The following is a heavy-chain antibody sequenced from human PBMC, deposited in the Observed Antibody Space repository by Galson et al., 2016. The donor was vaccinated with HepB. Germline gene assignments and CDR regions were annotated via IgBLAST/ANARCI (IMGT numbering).Heavy chain of an antibody. Sequence: SETLSLTCTVSGDSISSSISDWGWIRQTPGRGLEWIGSVYRSGSTYFNPSLRSRVTMTVDITKNTLYLQMDSLRAEDTAVYYCARAGGYCDNGVCPELSRYCDYWGRGTLVTVSS. J-gene: IGHJ4*02. CDR2: VYRSGST. CDR1: GDSISSSISD. D-gene: IGHD2-8*01. V-gene: IGHV4-39*07. CDR3: ARAGGYCDNGVCPELSRYCDY.